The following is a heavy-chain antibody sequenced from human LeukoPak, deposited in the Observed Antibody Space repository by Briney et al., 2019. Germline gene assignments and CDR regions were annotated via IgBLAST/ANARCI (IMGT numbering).Heavy chain of an antibody. Sequence: SETLSLTCAVYGGSFSGYYWSWIHQPPGKGLEWIGEINHSGSTNYNPSLKSRVTISVDTSKNQFSLKLSSVTAADTAVYYCARGARRIILWFGERFDPWGQGTLVTVSS. CDR1: GGSFSGYY. CDR2: INHSGST. J-gene: IGHJ5*02. D-gene: IGHD3-10*01. V-gene: IGHV4-34*01. CDR3: ARGARRIILWFGERFDP.